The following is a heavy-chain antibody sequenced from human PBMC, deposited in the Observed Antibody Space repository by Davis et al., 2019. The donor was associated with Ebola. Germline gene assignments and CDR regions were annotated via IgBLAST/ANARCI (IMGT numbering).Heavy chain of an antibody. Sequence: MPSETLSLTCAVSGDSINSRQWWTWVRQAPGKGLEWIGEVHYSGGTTYNPSVKSRVIMSVDQSKNQFSLKLTSVTAADTAVYYCARGRMTIGGLVIPYGMDVWGQGTTVTVSS. D-gene: IGHD3/OR15-3a*01. CDR2: VHYSGGT. V-gene: IGHV4-4*02. CDR1: GDSINSRQW. J-gene: IGHJ6*02. CDR3: ARGRMTIGGLVIPYGMDV.